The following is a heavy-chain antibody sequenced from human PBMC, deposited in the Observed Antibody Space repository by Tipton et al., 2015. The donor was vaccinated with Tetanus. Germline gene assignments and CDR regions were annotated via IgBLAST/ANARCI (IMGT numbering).Heavy chain of an antibody. CDR2: INNRDGFI. J-gene: IGHJ3*01. CDR1: GFTVSDYY. Sequence: SLRLSCVASGFTVSDYYMSWIRQAPGEGLEWVSSINNRDGFIYYADSVEGRFTISTDNARNSLYLQMNSLRAEDTALYYCARGFDCGSNRCPGFELWGQGTKVTVSS. V-gene: IGHV3-11*01. D-gene: IGHD2-2*01. CDR3: ARGFDCGSNRCPGFEL.